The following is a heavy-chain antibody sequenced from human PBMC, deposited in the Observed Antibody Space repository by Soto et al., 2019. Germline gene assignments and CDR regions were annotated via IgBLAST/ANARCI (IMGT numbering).Heavy chain of an antibody. J-gene: IGHJ4*02. D-gene: IGHD3-22*01. V-gene: IGHV3-30*18. CDR1: GFTFSSYG. CDR3: AKDSYYDSSGYSPFDY. Sequence: GGSLRLSCAASGFTFSSYGMHWVRQAPGKGLEWVAVISYDGSNKYYADSVKGRFTISRDNSKNTLYLQMNSLRAEDTAVYYCAKDSYYDSSGYSPFDYWGQGTLVTVSS. CDR2: ISYDGSNK.